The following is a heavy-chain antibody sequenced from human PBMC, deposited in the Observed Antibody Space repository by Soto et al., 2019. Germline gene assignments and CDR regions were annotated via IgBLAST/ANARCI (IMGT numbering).Heavy chain of an antibody. CDR1: GFSLSNARMG. Sequence: QVTLKESGPVLVKPTETLTLTCTVSGFSLSNARMGVSWIRQPPGKALEWLAHIFSNDEKSYSTSLKSRLTISKDTSKSQVVLTMTNMDPVDTATYYCARILAVAADTGYYFDYWGQGTLVTVSS. D-gene: IGHD6-19*01. CDR2: IFSNDEK. J-gene: IGHJ4*02. CDR3: ARILAVAADTGYYFDY. V-gene: IGHV2-26*01.